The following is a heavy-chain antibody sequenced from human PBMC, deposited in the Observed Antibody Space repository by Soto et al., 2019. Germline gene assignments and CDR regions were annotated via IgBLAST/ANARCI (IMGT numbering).Heavy chain of an antibody. CDR2: IYQSGST. V-gene: IGHV4-38-2*02. CDR3: ARVLGAPLYYFDF. J-gene: IGHJ4*02. Sequence: PPETLSLTCPVSGYSISIGNYWGWIRQPPGKRLEWIGSIYQSGSTYYNPSLKSRATISVDTSKNQFSLKLSSVTAADTAVYYCARVLGAPLYYFDFWGQGILLTVSS. D-gene: IGHD1-26*01. CDR1: GYSISIGNY.